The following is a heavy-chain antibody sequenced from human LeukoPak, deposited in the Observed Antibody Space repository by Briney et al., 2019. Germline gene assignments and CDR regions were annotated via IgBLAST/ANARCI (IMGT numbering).Heavy chain of an antibody. V-gene: IGHV1-69*04. Sequence: SVKVSCKASGGTFSSYAISWVRQAPGQGLEWMGRIIPILGIANYAQKFQGRVTITADKSTSTAYMELSSLRSEDTAVYYCATDAPMVRGVIFDYWGQGALVTVSS. CDR3: ATDAPMVRGVIFDY. D-gene: IGHD3-10*01. CDR1: GGTFSSYA. CDR2: IIPILGIA. J-gene: IGHJ4*02.